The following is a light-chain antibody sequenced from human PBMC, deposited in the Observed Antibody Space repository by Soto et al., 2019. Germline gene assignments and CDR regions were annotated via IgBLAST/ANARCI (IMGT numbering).Light chain of an antibody. CDR3: SSYRDTNTLV. CDR1: SSDVGGYDS. CDR2: AVS. Sequence: QSALTQPASVSGSPGQSITISCTGTSSDVGGYDSVSWYQQHPGKAPKLMIYAVSNRPSGVSSRFSASKSGNTASLTISGLQAEDEADYYCSSYRDTNTLVFGGGTKVTVL. V-gene: IGLV2-14*03. J-gene: IGLJ2*01.